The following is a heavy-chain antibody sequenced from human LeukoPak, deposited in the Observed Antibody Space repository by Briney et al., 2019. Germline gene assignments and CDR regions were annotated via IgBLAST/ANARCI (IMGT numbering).Heavy chain of an antibody. V-gene: IGHV1-2*02. J-gene: IGHJ4*02. Sequence: ASVKVSCKASGYTFTGYYMHWVRQAPGQGLEWMGWINPNSGATNYAQNFQGRVTMTRDTSISTAYMELSSLRSEDTAVYYCARGPLYDSSGYYPGWGQGTLVTVSS. CDR3: ARGPLYDSSGYYPG. CDR2: INPNSGAT. D-gene: IGHD3-22*01. CDR1: GYTFTGYY.